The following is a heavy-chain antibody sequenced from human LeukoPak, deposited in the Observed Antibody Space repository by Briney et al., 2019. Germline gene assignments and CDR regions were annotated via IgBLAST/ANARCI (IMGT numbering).Heavy chain of an antibody. V-gene: IGHV1-69*04. CDR1: GGTFSSYA. D-gene: IGHD6-19*01. CDR2: IIPILGIA. Sequence: SVKVSCKASGGTFSSYAISWVRQAPGQGLEWTGRIIPILGIANYAQKFQGRVTITADKSTSTAYMELSSLRSEDTAVYYCARDLRGAVAGFLDYWGQGTLVAVSS. J-gene: IGHJ4*02. CDR3: ARDLRGAVAGFLDY.